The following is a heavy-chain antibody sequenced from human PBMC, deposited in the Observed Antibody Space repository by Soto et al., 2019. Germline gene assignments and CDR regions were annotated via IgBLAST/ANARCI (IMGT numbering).Heavy chain of an antibody. V-gene: IGHV4-59*01. CDR3: VEHSYGFDY. CDR1: GGSISSYY. J-gene: IGHJ4*02. CDR2: IYYSGST. Sequence: SETLSLTCTVSGGSISSYYWSWIRQPPGKGLEWIGYIYYSGSTNYNPSLKSRVTISVDTSKNQFSLKLSSVTAADTAVYYCVEHSYGFDYWGQGTLVTVSS. D-gene: IGHD5-18*01.